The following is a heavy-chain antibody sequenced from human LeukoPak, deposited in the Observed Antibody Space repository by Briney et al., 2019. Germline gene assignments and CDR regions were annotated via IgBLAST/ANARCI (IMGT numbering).Heavy chain of an antibody. V-gene: IGHV3-21*04. CDR2: ISSSSSYI. J-gene: IGHJ4*02. D-gene: IGHD2-15*01. CDR1: GYTFKPYS. CDR3: ASHPVGIFDY. Sequence: PGGSLTLPCTASGYTFKPYSMICVRQAPGKGLEWVSSISSSSSYIYYADSVKGRFTISRDNAKNSLYLQVNSLRAEDTAVSYSASHPVGIFDYWGQGSLVTVSS.